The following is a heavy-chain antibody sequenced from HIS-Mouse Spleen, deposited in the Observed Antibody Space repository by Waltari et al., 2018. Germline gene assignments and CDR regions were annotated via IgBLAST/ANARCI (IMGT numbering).Heavy chain of an antibody. V-gene: IGHV4-39*07. CDR1: GGSLRSSRYY. D-gene: IGHD6-13*01. CDR2: IYYSGST. CDR3: AREIPYSSSWYDWYFDL. J-gene: IGHJ2*01. Sequence: QLQLQESGPGLVKPSETLSLTCTVSGGSLRSSRYYWSRIRQPPGKGLEWIGSIYYSGSTYYNPSLKSRVTISVDTSKNQFSLKLSSVTAADTAVYYCAREIPYSSSWYDWYFDLWGRGTLVTVSS.